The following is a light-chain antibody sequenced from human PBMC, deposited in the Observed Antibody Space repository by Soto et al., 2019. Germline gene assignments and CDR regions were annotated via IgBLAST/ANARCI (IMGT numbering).Light chain of an antibody. CDR2: GAS. J-gene: IGKJ1*01. V-gene: IGKV3-20*01. CDR1: QSVSSN. Sequence: EIVLTQSPATLSLSPGERATLSCRASQSVSSNLAWYQQKPGQAPRLLIYGASNRATGIPDRFSGSGSGTDFTLTISRLEPEDFAVDYCQQYGSSGTFGPGTKVDIK. CDR3: QQYGSSGT.